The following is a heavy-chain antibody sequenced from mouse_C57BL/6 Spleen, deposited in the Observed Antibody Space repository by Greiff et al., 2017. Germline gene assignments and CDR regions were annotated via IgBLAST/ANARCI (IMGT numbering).Heavy chain of an antibody. V-gene: IGHV1-55*01. CDR2: IYPGSGST. Sequence: VQLQQPGAELVKPGASVKMSCKASGYTFTSYWITWVKQRPGQGLEWIGDIYPGSGSTNYNEKFKSKATLTVDTSSSTAYMQLSSLTSEDSAVYYCARYSYYSNYGWFAYWGQGTLVTVSA. J-gene: IGHJ3*01. CDR1: GYTFTSYW. D-gene: IGHD2-5*01. CDR3: ARYSYYSNYGWFAY.